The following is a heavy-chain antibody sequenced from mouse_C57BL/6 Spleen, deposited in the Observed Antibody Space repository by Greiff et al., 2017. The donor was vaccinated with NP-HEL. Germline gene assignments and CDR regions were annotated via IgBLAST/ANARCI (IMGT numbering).Heavy chain of an antibody. J-gene: IGHJ2*01. V-gene: IGHV1-82*01. CDR2: IYPGDGDT. Sequence: QVQLQQSGPELVKPGASVKISCKASGYAFSSSWMNWVKQRPGKGLEWIGRIYPGDGDTNYNGKFKGKATLTADKSSSTAYMQLSSLTSEDSAVYFCARFWTGYYFDYWGQGTTLTVSS. CDR3: ARFWTGYYFDY. CDR1: GYAFSSSW.